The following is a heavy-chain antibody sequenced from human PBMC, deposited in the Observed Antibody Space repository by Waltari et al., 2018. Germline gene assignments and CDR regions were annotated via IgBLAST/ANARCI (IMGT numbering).Heavy chain of an antibody. V-gene: IGHV4-59*11. CDR3: ARSLRYYDPTPEY. D-gene: IGHD3-3*01. CDR2: IHSSGST. Sequence: QVHLQESGPGLVQPSETLSITCAVSGGSNSSHYWSWIRQPPGKGLEWIGQIHSSGSTKYNPSVRGRVTISADTSKNRFSLKLSSVNAADTAVYYCARSLRYYDPTPEYWGPGSLITVSS. CDR1: GGSNSSHY. J-gene: IGHJ4*02.